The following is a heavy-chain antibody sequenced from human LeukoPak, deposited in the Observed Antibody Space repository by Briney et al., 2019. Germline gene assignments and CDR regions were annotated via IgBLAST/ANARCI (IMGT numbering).Heavy chain of an antibody. Sequence: PSETLSLTCTVPGGSISSSSYHWGWIRQPPGNGLEWIGSIFYSGSTYYNPSLQSRVTISVDTSKNQFSLKLSSVTATDTAVYYCARYRGAVAGNYFDYWGQGTLVTVSS. CDR3: ARYRGAVAGNYFDY. D-gene: IGHD6-19*01. V-gene: IGHV4-39*01. J-gene: IGHJ4*02. CDR2: IFYSGST. CDR1: GGSISSSSYH.